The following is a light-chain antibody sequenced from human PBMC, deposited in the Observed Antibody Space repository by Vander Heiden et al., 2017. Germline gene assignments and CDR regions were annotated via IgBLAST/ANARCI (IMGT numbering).Light chain of an antibody. Sequence: QSVLTQPPSASGTPGQRVTISCSGSSSNIGSNTINWYQQLPGTAPKLLIYSHNQRPSGVPDRFSGSKSGTSASLAISGLQSEDEADYYGAAWDDSLNGPVFGGGTKLTVL. CDR3: AAWDDSLNGPV. V-gene: IGLV1-44*01. CDR2: SHN. CDR1: SSNIGSNT. J-gene: IGLJ3*02.